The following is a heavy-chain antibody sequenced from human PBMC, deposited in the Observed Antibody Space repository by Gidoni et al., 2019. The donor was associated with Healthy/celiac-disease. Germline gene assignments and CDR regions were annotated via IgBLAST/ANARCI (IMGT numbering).Heavy chain of an antibody. CDR1: GGSLSSYY. Sequence: QVQLQESGPGLVKPSETLSLTCTVSGGSLSSYYWSWIRQPPGKGLEWIGYIYYSGSTNYNPSLKSRVTISVDTSKNQFSLKLSSVTAADTAVYYCARHALGIRYGDSVNGAFDIWGQGTMVTVSS. CDR2: IYYSGST. J-gene: IGHJ3*02. D-gene: IGHD4-17*01. V-gene: IGHV4-59*08. CDR3: ARHALGIRYGDSVNGAFDI.